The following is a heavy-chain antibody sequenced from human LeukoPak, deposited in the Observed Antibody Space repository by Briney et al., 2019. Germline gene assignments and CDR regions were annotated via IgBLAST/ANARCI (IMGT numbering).Heavy chain of an antibody. CDR1: GYTFTGYY. Sequence: ASVKVSCKASGYTFTGYYMHWVRQATGQGLEWMGWMNPNSGNTGYAQKFQGRVTMTRNTSISTAYMELSSLRSEDTAVYYCATSMFSFDYWGQGTLVTVSS. CDR2: MNPNSGNT. V-gene: IGHV1-8*02. J-gene: IGHJ4*02. CDR3: ATSMFSFDY. D-gene: IGHD3-10*02.